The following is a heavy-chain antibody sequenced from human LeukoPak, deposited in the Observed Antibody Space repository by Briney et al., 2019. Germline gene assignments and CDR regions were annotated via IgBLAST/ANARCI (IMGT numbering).Heavy chain of an antibody. D-gene: IGHD6-19*01. CDR2: IKNDGSEK. V-gene: IGHV3-7*01. Sequence: GSLRLSCAASGFSFSSFWMSWVRQAPGKGLEWVANIKNDGSEKYYVDSVKGRFNISRDNAKNSLYLQMNSLRAGDTAVYYCARGSGLYSSGWYLAPSDYWGQGTLVTVSS. CDR1: GFSFSSFW. J-gene: IGHJ4*02. CDR3: ARGSGLYSSGWYLAPSDY.